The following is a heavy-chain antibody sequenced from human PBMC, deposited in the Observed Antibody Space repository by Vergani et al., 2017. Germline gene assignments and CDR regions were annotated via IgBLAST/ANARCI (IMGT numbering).Heavy chain of an antibody. V-gene: IGHV1-69*01. J-gene: IGHJ4*02. CDR1: GGTFSNFA. CDR3: ASGLYTK. CDR2: IIPMFGTT. Sequence: QVQLVQSGAEVKKPGSSVKVSCKASGGTFSNFAINWVRQAPGQGLEWMGGIIPMFGTTNYAQKLQGRVTITADESTSTAYMELSSLRSEDTAVYYCASGLYTKWGQGTLVTVSS. D-gene: IGHD2-8*01.